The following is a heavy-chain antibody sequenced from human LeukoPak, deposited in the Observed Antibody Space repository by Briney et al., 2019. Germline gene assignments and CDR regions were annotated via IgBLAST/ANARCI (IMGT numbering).Heavy chain of an antibody. V-gene: IGHV5-51*01. Sequence: GESLKISCKGSGYSFTSYWIGWVRQMPGKGLEWRGIFYPWDSDTRYSPPFQGQVTLSANKSISTAYLQWSTLKASDPAMIYRARLLTGFYIGDWGQGTLVSV. CDR1: GYSFTSYW. CDR3: ARLLTGFYIGD. CDR2: FYPWDSDT. D-gene: IGHD3-9*01. J-gene: IGHJ4*02.